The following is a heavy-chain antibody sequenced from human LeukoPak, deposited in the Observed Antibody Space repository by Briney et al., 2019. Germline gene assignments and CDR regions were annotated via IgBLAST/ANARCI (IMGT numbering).Heavy chain of an antibody. CDR2: IYYSGST. J-gene: IGHJ4*02. CDR1: GGSISSGSYY. D-gene: IGHD5/OR15-5a*01. Sequence: SETLSLTCTVSGGSISSGSYYWGWLREPPGKGLEWIGSIYYSGSTYYNPSLKSRVTISVDTSKNQFPLKLSSVTAADTAVYYCARQSSVNDFDYWGQGTLVTVSS. V-gene: IGHV4-39*01. CDR3: ARQSSVNDFDY.